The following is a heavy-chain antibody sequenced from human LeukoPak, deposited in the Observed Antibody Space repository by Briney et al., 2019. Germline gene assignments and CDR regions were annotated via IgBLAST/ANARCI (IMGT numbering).Heavy chain of an antibody. J-gene: IGHJ4*02. D-gene: IGHD6-6*01. CDR1: GFTFSSYA. Sequence: GGSLRLSCAASGFTFSSYAMSWVRQAPGKGLEWVSAISGSGGSTYYADSVKGRFAISRDNSKNTLYLQMNSLRAEDTAAYYCAKATVVAARPSRVDYWGQGTLVTVSS. CDR3: AKATVVAARPSRVDY. V-gene: IGHV3-23*01. CDR2: ISGSGGST.